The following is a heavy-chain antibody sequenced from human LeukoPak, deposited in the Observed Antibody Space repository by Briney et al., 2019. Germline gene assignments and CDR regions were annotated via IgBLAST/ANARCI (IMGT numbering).Heavy chain of an antibody. CDR3: ARENSSGWKNIDY. CDR1: GYTFTSYY. V-gene: IGHV1-2*02. Sequence: ASVKVSCKASGYTFTSYYMHWVRQAPGQGLEWMGWINPNSGGTNYAQKFQGRVTMTRDTSISTAYMELSRLRSDHTAVYYCARENSSGWKNIDYWGQGTLVTVSS. J-gene: IGHJ4*02. CDR2: INPNSGGT. D-gene: IGHD6-19*01.